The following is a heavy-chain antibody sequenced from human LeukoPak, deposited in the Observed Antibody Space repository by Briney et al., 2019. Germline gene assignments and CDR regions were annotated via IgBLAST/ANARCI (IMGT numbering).Heavy chain of an antibody. CDR1: GGTFSSYA. J-gene: IGHJ4*02. Sequence: GASVKVSCKASGGTFSSYAISWVRQAPGQGLEWMGGIIPIFGTANYAQKFQGRVTITADKSTNTAYKELSSLRSEDTAVYYCARFNHYDGIWDYWGQGTLVTVSS. CDR3: ARFNHYDGIWDY. CDR2: IIPIFGTA. V-gene: IGHV1-69*06. D-gene: IGHD3-16*01.